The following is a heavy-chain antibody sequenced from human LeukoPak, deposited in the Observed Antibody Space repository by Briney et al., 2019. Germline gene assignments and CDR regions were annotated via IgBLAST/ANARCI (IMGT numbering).Heavy chain of an antibody. CDR3: ARVYGDPEFLGYYFDY. Sequence: GGSLRLSCAASGFTFDDYGMSWVRQAPGKGLEWVSGINWNGGSTGYADSVKGRFAISRDNAKNSLYLQMNSLRAEDTALYHCARVYGDPEFLGYYFDYWGQGTLVTVSS. D-gene: IGHD4-17*01. CDR2: INWNGGST. CDR1: GFTFDDYG. J-gene: IGHJ4*02. V-gene: IGHV3-20*01.